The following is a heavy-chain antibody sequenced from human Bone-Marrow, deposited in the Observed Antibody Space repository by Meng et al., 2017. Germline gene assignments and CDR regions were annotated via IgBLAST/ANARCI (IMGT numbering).Heavy chain of an antibody. CDR3: ARAHSGTQLGYFDY. Sequence: VPVVQSGAGGKNPGSSGKVSCKASGVTFSSYAISWVRQAPGQGLEWMGIINPSGGSTSYAQKFQGRVTMTRDTSTSTVYMELSSLRSEDTAVYYCARAHSGTQLGYFDYWGQGTLVTVSS. CDR2: INPSGGST. J-gene: IGHJ4*02. CDR1: GVTFSSYA. D-gene: IGHD1-26*01. V-gene: IGHV1-46*01.